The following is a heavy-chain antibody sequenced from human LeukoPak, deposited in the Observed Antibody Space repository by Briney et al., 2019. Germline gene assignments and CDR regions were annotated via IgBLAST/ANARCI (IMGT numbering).Heavy chain of an antibody. Sequence: SETLSLTCSVSGGSITSYYWSWIRQPPGKGLEWIGYIYYSGSTNYDPSLKSRVTISVDTSKNQFSLKLSSVTAADTAVYYCARTPPITIFGVVIGYWYFDLWGRGTLVTVSS. D-gene: IGHD3-3*01. J-gene: IGHJ2*01. CDR3: ARTPPITIFGVVIGYWYFDL. CDR1: GGSITSYY. V-gene: IGHV4-59*01. CDR2: IYYSGST.